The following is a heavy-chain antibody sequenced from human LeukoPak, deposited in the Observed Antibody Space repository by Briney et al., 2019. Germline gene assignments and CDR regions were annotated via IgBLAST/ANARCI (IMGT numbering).Heavy chain of an antibody. V-gene: IGHV3-23*01. CDR3: AREGMVRGVPDAFDL. Sequence: GGSLRLSCEDSGFTLRNFAVNWVRQAPGKGLEWVSVISVSGGSTHYAASVKGRFTISRDNSKNTVYLQMNSLRVEDTAVYYCAREGMVRGVPDAFDLWGQGTMVTVSS. J-gene: IGHJ3*01. CDR1: GFTLRNFA. CDR2: ISVSGGST. D-gene: IGHD3-10*01.